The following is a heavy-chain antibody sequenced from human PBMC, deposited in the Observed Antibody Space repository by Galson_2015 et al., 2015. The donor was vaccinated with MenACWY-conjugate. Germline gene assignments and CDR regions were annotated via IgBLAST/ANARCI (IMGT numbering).Heavy chain of an antibody. Sequence: TLSLTCTVSGGSISSISYYWGWIRQPPGRGLQYIGSIYYSGSAYYNPSLKSRVTVSVDTSKNQFSLKLSSVTAADTAMYYCARVAYGSGSYFDYWGQGTLVTVSS. J-gene: IGHJ4*02. V-gene: IGHV4-39*07. CDR3: ARVAYGSGSYFDY. CDR1: GGSISSISYY. CDR2: IYYSGSA. D-gene: IGHD3-10*01.